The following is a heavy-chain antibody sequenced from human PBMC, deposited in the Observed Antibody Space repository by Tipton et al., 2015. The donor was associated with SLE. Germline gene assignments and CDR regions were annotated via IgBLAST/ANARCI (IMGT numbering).Heavy chain of an antibody. D-gene: IGHD1-26*01. J-gene: IGHJ4*02. CDR3: ARRRAGARARYYDN. Sequence: TLSLTCTFSGVPITSSDYYWAWIRQPPGEGMQWIGNIYYSSGTKYYNPSLRGRVTVSLDTTKNQFSLTLNSVTAADTAVYYCARRRAGARARYYDNWGQGTLVTVSS. V-gene: IGHV4-39*07. CDR1: GVPITSSDYY. CDR2: IYYSSGTK.